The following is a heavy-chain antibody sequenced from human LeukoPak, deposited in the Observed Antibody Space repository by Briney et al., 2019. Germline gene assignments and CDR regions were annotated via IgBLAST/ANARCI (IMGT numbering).Heavy chain of an antibody. CDR1: GGTISSYY. J-gene: IGHJ2*01. D-gene: IGHD3-9*01. CDR3: ARAIRLHWYFDL. CDR2: IYYSGST. V-gene: IGHV4-59*08. Sequence: SETLSLTRTVSGGTISSYYWSWIRRPPGKGLEWIGYIYYSGSTNYNPSLKSRVTISVDTSKNQFSLKLSSVTAADTAVYYCARAIRLHWYFDLWGRGTLVTVSS.